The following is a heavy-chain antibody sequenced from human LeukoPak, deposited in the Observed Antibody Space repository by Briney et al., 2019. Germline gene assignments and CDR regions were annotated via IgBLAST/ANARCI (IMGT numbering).Heavy chain of an antibody. CDR1: GGSISSYS. J-gene: IGHJ5*02. CDR2: IYYSGST. CDR3: ARHGTTGANLNWFDP. D-gene: IGHD1-1*01. V-gene: IGHV4-59*01. Sequence: KPSETLSLTSTVSGGSISSYSWSWIRQPPGKGLEWIGYIYYSGSTNYNPSLKSRVTLSVDTSKNQFSLKVSSATAADTAVYYCARHGTTGANLNWFDPWGQGTLVTVSS.